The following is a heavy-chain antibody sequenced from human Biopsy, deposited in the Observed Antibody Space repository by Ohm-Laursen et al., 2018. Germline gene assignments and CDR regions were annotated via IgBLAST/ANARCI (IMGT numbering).Heavy chain of an antibody. V-gene: IGHV4-59*12. J-gene: IGHJ2*01. D-gene: IGHD5-24*01. CDR1: GGPIDSYY. CDR2: IYFTGRT. CDR3: ASAGYNPDWNFDL. Sequence: TLSLTCTVSGGPIDSYYWSWIRQPPGKALEWIGYIYFTGRTSYNPSLKSRVTMSVNTSKKQFSLRLSSVTAADTAVYYCASAGYNPDWNFDLWGRGTRVTASS.